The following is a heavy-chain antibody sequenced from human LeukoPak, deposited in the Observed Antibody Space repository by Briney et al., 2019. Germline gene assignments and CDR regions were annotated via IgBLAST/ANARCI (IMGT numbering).Heavy chain of an antibody. J-gene: IGHJ4*02. D-gene: IGHD2-15*01. CDR2: MNPNSGNT. CDR3: ARAGGYCGRISCPYYFDY. CDR1: GYTFTSYD. V-gene: IGHV1-8*01. Sequence: ASVKVSCKASGYTFTSYDINWVRQATGQGLEWMGWMNPNSGNTGYAQKFQGRVTMTRNTSISTAYMELSSLRSEDTAVCYCARAGGYCGRISCPYYFDYWGQGSLVAVSS.